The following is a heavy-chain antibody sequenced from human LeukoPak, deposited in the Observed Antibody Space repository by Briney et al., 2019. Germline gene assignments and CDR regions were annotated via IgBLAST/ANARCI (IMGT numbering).Heavy chain of an antibody. J-gene: IGHJ3*02. CDR3: ARETAPDAFDI. CDR2: VSRSISSI. Sequence: PGGSLRLSCVVSGFTFSYYSMNWVRQAPGKGLEWVSSVSRSISSIYYADSVKGRFTISRDNAKNSLYLQMNSLRAEDTAVYYCARETAPDAFDIWGQGTMVTVSS. V-gene: IGHV3-21*01. CDR1: GFTFSYYS. D-gene: IGHD5-18*01.